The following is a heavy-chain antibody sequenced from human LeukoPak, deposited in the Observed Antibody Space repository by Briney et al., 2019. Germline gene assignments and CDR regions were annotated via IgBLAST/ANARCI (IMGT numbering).Heavy chain of an antibody. CDR3: AKDLVGFDGVGAC. V-gene: IGHV3-23*01. CDR1: GFTFSTYA. CDR2: ISGSGSAT. Sequence: GGSLRLSCAASGFTFSTYAMTWVRQAPGKGLEWVSTISGSGSATYYADSVKGRFTISRDNSKNTLYLQMNSLRAEDTAVFFCAKDLVGFDGVGACWGQGTRVTVSS. D-gene: IGHD3-9*01. J-gene: IGHJ4*02.